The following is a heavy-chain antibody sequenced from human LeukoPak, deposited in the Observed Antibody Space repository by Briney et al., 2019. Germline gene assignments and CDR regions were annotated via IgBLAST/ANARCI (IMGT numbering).Heavy chain of an antibody. J-gene: IGHJ3*02. CDR1: GFTFSGYS. Sequence: GGSLRLSCAAYGFTFSGYSMNWVRQAPGKGLEWVAVISYDGSNKYYADSVKGRFTISRDNSKNTLYLQMNSLRAEDTAVYYCAKTSPGGAFDIWGQGTMVTVSS. D-gene: IGHD1-26*01. CDR2: ISYDGSNK. CDR3: AKTSPGGAFDI. V-gene: IGHV3-30*18.